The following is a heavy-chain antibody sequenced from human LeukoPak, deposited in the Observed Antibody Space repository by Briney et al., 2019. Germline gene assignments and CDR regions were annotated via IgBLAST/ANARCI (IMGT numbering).Heavy chain of an antibody. CDR3: ARDGSGSYNRDYYYGMDV. Sequence: NPSETLSLTCTVSGGSISSGGYYWSWIRQHPGKGLEWIGYIYYSGSTNYNPSLKSRVTISVDTSKNQFSLKLSSVTAADTAVYYCARDGSGSYNRDYYYGMDVWGQGTTVTVSS. D-gene: IGHD3-10*01. CDR2: IYYSGST. J-gene: IGHJ6*02. CDR1: GGSISSGGYY. V-gene: IGHV4-61*08.